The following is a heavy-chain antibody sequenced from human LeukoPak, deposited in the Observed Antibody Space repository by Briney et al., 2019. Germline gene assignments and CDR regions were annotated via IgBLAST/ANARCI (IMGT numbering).Heavy chain of an antibody. CDR2: IYYSGST. CDR1: GGSISSSSYY. Sequence: SETLSLTCTVSGGSISSSSYYWGWIRQPPGKGLEWIGSIYYSGSTYYNPSLKSRVTISVDTSKNQFSLKLSSVTAADTAVYYCARHGIVVVMYFDYWGQGILVTVSS. V-gene: IGHV4-39*01. J-gene: IGHJ4*02. CDR3: ARHGIVVVMYFDY. D-gene: IGHD3-22*01.